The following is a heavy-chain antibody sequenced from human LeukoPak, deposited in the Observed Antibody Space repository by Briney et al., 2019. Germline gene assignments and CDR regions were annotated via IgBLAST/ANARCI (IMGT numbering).Heavy chain of an antibody. CDR2: INPSGGST. V-gene: IGHV1-46*01. CDR3: ARYGHSPFFDY. J-gene: IGHJ4*02. CDR1: GYTFTSYY. D-gene: IGHD4-17*01. Sequence: GASVKVSCKASGYTFTSYYMHWVRQAPGQGLKWMGIINPSGGSTSYAQKFQGRVIMTRDMSTSTVYMELSSLRSEDTAVYFCARYGHSPFFDYWGQGTLVIVSS.